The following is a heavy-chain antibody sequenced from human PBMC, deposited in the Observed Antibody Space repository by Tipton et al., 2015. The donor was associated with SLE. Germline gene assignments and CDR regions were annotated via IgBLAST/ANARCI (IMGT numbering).Heavy chain of an antibody. V-gene: IGHV3-30*02. J-gene: IGHJ3*02. Sequence: SLRLSCAASGFTFSSYGTHWVRQAPGKGLEWVAFIRYDGSKKYYADSVKGRFTISRDNSKNTLYLQMNSLRAEDTAVYYCAKEDMFKGRAFDIWGQGTMFTVSS. CDR2: IRYDGSKK. CDR3: AKEDMFKGRAFDI. CDR1: GFTFSSYG. D-gene: IGHD2-15*01.